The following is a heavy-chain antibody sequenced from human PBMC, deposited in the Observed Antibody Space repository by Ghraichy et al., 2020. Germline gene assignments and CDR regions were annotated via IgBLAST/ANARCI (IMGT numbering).Heavy chain of an antibody. CDR1: GASIGSGDYP. CDR2: VYYTGSA. V-gene: IGHV4-30-4*01. D-gene: IGHD6-19*01. J-gene: IGHJ4*02. CDR3: ARGESSGYHFLSYFDH. Sequence: SETLSLTCTVSGASIGSGDYPWNWIRQPPGKGLEWLGFVYYTGSAYYNPSLKSRLSISVDTSKNQFALKLNSVTASDTAVYYCARGESSGYHFLSYFDHWGQGALVSVSS.